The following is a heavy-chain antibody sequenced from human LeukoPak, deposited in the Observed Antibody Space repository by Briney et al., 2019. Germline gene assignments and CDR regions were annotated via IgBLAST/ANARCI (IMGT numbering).Heavy chain of an antibody. Sequence: GGSLRLSCAASGFTFSSYAMNWVRQAPGKGLEWVATITGSGGSTYYADSVKGRFTISRDNSKNTLYLQMNSLRAEDTAVYYCAKGLYYDFWSGYPTNYFDYWGQGALVTVSS. J-gene: IGHJ4*02. CDR1: GFTFSSYA. D-gene: IGHD3-3*01. CDR3: AKGLYYDFWSGYPTNYFDY. CDR2: ITGSGGST. V-gene: IGHV3-23*01.